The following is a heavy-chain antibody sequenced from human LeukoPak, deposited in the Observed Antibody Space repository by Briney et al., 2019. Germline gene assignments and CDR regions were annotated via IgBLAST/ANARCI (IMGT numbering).Heavy chain of an antibody. J-gene: IGHJ2*01. CDR2: IHYTGAT. CDR1: GGTFRGYY. D-gene: IGHD7-27*01. V-gene: IGHV4-34*01. Sequence: SETLSLTCAVYGGTFRGYYWSWIRQPPGKGLEWIGEIHYTGATNYKPSLKSRVTKSGDPSKNQASLRVSSVTAADTAVYYCARGVLGPYYFDLWGRGTRVPVSS. CDR3: ARGVLGPYYFDL.